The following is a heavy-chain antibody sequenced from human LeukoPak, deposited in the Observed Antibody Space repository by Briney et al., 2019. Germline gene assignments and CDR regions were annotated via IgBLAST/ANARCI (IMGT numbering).Heavy chain of an antibody. CDR1: GGSFSGYY. CDR2: INHSGST. V-gene: IGHV4-34*01. D-gene: IGHD1-26*01. J-gene: IGHJ2*01. Sequence: PSETLSLTCAVYGGSFSGYYWSWIRQPPGKGLEWIGEINHSGSTNYNPSLKSRVTISVDTSKNQFSLKLSSVTAADTAVYYCARHPRIPYSGSYYGWYFDLWGRGTLVTVSS. CDR3: ARHPRIPYSGSYYGWYFDL.